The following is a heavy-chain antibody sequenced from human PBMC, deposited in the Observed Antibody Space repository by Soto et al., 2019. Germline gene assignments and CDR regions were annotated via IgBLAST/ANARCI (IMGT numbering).Heavy chain of an antibody. CDR3: ATPRGHDYGDFGAFDI. V-gene: IGHV1-69*01. J-gene: IGHJ3*02. CDR2: IITIFGTA. D-gene: IGHD4-17*01. Sequence: QVQLVQSGAEVKKPGSSVKVSCKASGGTFSSYGISWVRQAPGQGLEWMGGIITIFGTANYAQKFQGRVTITADESTSTGYMELSSLRSEDTAVYYCATPRGHDYGDFGAFDIWGQGTMVTVSS. CDR1: GGTFSSYG.